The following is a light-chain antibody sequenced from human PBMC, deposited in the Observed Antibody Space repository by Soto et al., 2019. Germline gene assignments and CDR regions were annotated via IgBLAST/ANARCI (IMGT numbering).Light chain of an antibody. Sequence: EIVMTQSPATLSVSPGERATLSCRASQSVSSNLAWYQQKPGQALRLLIYGASTRATGIPARFSGSGSGTEFTLTISSLQSEDFAVYYCQQYANWPPWTFGQGTKVEIK. J-gene: IGKJ1*01. V-gene: IGKV3-15*01. CDR3: QQYANWPPWT. CDR1: QSVSSN. CDR2: GAS.